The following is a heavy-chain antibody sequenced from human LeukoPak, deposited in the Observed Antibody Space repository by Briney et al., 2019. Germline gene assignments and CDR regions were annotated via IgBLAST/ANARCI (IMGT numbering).Heavy chain of an antibody. CDR1: GGSISSYY. V-gene: IGHV4-4*07. Sequence: PSETLSLTCTVSGGSISSYYWSRIRQPAGKGLEWIGRIYTSGSTNYNPSLKGRVTMSVDTSKNQFSLKLSSVTAADTAVYYCAREVDYYDSSGYSGRDAFDIWGQGTMVTVSS. CDR2: IYTSGST. J-gene: IGHJ3*02. CDR3: AREVDYYDSSGYSGRDAFDI. D-gene: IGHD3-22*01.